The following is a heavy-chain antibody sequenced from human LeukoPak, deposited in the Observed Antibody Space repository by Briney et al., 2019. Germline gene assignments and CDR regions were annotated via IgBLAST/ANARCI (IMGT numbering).Heavy chain of an antibody. Sequence: GGSLRLSCTVSGFTVSSNSMSWVRQAPGKGLEWVSFIYSDNTHYSDSVKGRFTISRDNAKNTLYLQMNSLRAEDTAVYYCARKKNYDFWSGYSPGTPNSYFDLWGRGTLVTVSS. D-gene: IGHD3-3*01. V-gene: IGHV3-53*01. CDR2: IYSDNT. J-gene: IGHJ2*01. CDR1: GFTVSSNS. CDR3: ARKKNYDFWSGYSPGTPNSYFDL.